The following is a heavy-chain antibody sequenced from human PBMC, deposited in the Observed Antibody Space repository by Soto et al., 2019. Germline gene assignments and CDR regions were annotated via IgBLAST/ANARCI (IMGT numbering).Heavy chain of an antibody. J-gene: IGHJ4*02. CDR1: GFTFSSYA. Sequence: GGSLRLSCAASGFTFSSYAMSWVRQAPGKGLEWVSAISGSGGSTYYADSVKGRFTISRDNSKNTLYLQMNSLRAEDTAVYYCAKDLDIVVVPAAIVGEYWGQGTLVTVSS. D-gene: IGHD2-2*02. V-gene: IGHV3-23*01. CDR3: AKDLDIVVVPAAIVGEY. CDR2: ISGSGGST.